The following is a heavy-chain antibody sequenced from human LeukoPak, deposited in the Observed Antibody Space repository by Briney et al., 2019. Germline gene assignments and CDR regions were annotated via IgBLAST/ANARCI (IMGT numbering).Heavy chain of an antibody. J-gene: IGHJ3*02. Sequence: GGSLRLSCAASGFTFSSYAMSWVRQAPGKGLEWVSVIYSGGSTYFADSVKGRFTISRDNSKNTLYLQMNSLRAEDTAVYYCARDYMGGAFDIWGQGTMVTVSS. V-gene: IGHV3-53*01. CDR1: GFTFSSYA. CDR2: IYSGGST. CDR3: ARDYMGGAFDI. D-gene: IGHD3-16*01.